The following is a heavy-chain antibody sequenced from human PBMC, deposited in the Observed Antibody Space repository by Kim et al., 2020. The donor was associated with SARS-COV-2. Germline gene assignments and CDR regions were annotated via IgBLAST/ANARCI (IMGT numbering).Heavy chain of an antibody. J-gene: IGHJ4*02. CDR3: ASDSIAVAGTTNDY. V-gene: IGHV3-11*06. Sequence: SVKGRFTISRDNAKNSLYLQMNSLRAVDTAVYYCASDSIAVAGTTNDYWGQGTLVTVSS. D-gene: IGHD6-19*01.